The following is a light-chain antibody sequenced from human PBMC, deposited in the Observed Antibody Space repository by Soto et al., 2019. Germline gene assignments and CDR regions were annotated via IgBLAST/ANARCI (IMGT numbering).Light chain of an antibody. CDR2: GAS. CDR1: QSVSSTY. CDR3: QQHNNWPWT. Sequence: EIVLTQSPGTLSLSPGERATLSCRASQSVSSTYLAWYHQKPGQAPRLLIYGASSRATGIPARFSGSGSRTEFTLTINSLQSEDFAVYYCQQHNNWPWTFGQGTKVDIK. V-gene: IGKV3D-15*01. J-gene: IGKJ1*01.